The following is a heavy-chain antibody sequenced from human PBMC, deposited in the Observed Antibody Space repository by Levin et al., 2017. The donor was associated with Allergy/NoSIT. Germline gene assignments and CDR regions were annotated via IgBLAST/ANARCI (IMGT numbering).Heavy chain of an antibody. J-gene: IGHJ5*02. CDR2: VYYSGST. V-gene: IGHV4-39*07. D-gene: IGHD3-10*01. Sequence: SQTLSLTCTVSGGSISTNSYYWGWIRQPPGKGLEWIGTVYYSGSTYHNPSLQSRVTMSIDTSKNQFSLKLTSVTAADTAVYDCARVLGVGGYYGAGTPNWFDPWGQGTLVTVSS. CDR1: GGSISTNSYY. CDR3: ARVLGVGGYYGAGTPNWFDP.